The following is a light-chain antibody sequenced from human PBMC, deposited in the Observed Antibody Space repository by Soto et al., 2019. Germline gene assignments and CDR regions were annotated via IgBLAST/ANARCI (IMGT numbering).Light chain of an antibody. CDR3: QQANSFPIT. CDR1: QGITNR. V-gene: IGKV1D-12*01. Sequence: DIQMTQSPSSVSASVGDRVTITCRASQGITNRLAWYQQIPGKAPKRLIYEASSLQSGVPSRISGSGSGTDFTLTISSLQPEDFATYYCQQANSFPITFGQGTRLEIK. J-gene: IGKJ5*01. CDR2: EAS.